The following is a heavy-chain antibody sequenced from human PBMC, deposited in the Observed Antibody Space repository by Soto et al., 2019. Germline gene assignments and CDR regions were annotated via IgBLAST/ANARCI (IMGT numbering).Heavy chain of an antibody. CDR2: IDPSDSYT. J-gene: IGHJ6*02. CDR3: ARHLAPLKGTTSWRPGGMDG. D-gene: IGHD1-7*01. V-gene: IGHV5-10-1*01. CDR1: GYSFTSYW. Sequence: GESLKISCKGSGYSFTSYWISWVRQMPGKGLEWMGRIDPSDSYTNYSPSFQGHVTTSADKSISTAYLQWSSLKASDTAMYYCARHLAPLKGTTSWRPGGMDGRGQGTTVTLSS.